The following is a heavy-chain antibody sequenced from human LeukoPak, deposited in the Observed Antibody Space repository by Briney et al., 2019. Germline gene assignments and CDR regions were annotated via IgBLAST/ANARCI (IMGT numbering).Heavy chain of an antibody. J-gene: IGHJ3*02. D-gene: IGHD6-13*01. V-gene: IGHV4-38-2*02. CDR2: IYYSGST. Sequence: SETLSLTCTVSGHSIINSYYWGWIRQPPGKGLEWIGSIYYSGSTYYNPSLKSRVTISVDTSKNQFSLRLSSVTAADTAVYYCARDLGIAATGDVFDIWGQGTMVTVSS. CDR1: GHSIINSYY. CDR3: ARDLGIAATGDVFDI.